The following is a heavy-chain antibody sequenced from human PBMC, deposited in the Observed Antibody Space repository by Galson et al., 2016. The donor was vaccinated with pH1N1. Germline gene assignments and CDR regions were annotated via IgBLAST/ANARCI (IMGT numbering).Heavy chain of an antibody. V-gene: IGHV5-51*01. CDR1: GYSFTSYW. D-gene: IGHD3-3*01. J-gene: IGHJ4*02. CDR3: ARQPNTMTTIDV. Sequence: QSGAEVKKPGESLKISCEASGYSFTSYWIGWVRQMPGKGLEWMGIIFPGDSDTRYSPSFQGQVTISADKSIHTAYLQWTSLKASDTAMYFCARQPNTMTTIDVWGQGTLVTVSS. CDR2: IFPGDSDT.